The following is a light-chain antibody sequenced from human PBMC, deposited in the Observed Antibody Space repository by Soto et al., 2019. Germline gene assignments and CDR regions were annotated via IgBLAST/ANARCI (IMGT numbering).Light chain of an antibody. Sequence: EIVLTQSPPTLSLSPGERATLSCRASQFIPIHLAWYQQKPGQPPRLLIYDAFNRAAGIPARFSGSGSGTDFTLTISSLEPKDFAVYYCQHRHNWPWMFGQGTKVEIK. V-gene: IGKV3-11*01. J-gene: IGKJ1*01. CDR2: DAF. CDR1: QFIPIH. CDR3: QHRHNWPWM.